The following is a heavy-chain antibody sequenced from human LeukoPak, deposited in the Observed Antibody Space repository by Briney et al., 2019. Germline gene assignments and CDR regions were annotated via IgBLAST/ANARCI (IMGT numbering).Heavy chain of an antibody. D-gene: IGHD2-15*01. CDR3: ARGDGYCSGGSCSRSYYYYYMDV. CDR2: IYTSGST. V-gene: IGHV4-59*10. Sequence: PSETLSLTCAVYGGSFSGYYWSWIRQPPGKGLEWIGRIYTSGSTNYNPSLKSRVTISVDTSKNQFSLKLSSVTAADTAVYYCARGDGYCSGGSCSRSYYYYYMDVWGKGTTVTISS. CDR1: GGSFSGYY. J-gene: IGHJ6*03.